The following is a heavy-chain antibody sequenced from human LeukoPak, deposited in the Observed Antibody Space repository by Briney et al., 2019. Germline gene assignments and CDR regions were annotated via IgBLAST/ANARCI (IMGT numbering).Heavy chain of an antibody. CDR1: GFTVSSNY. J-gene: IGHJ4*02. CDR3: ARLGGDGYNLDGSFDY. D-gene: IGHD5-24*01. Sequence: GGSQRLSCAASGFTVSSNYMSWVRQAPGKGLEWVSVIYSGGSTYYADSVKGRFTISRDNSKNTLYLQMNSLRAEDTAVYYCARLGGDGYNLDGSFDYWGQGTLVTVSS. V-gene: IGHV3-53*01. CDR2: IYSGGST.